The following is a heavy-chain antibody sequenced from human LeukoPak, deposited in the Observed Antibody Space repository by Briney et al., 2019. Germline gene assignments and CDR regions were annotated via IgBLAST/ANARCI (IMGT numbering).Heavy chain of an antibody. J-gene: IGHJ5*02. CDR2: INPSGGSA. D-gene: IGHD6-13*01. V-gene: IGHV1-46*01. Sequence: ASVKVSCKASGYTFTSYYMHWVRQAPGQGLEWMGIINPSGGSASYAQKFQGRVTMTRDMSTSTVYMELSSLRSEDTAVYYCARASSSSWSRDWFDPWGQGTLVTVSS. CDR1: GYTFTSYY. CDR3: ARASSSSWSRDWFDP.